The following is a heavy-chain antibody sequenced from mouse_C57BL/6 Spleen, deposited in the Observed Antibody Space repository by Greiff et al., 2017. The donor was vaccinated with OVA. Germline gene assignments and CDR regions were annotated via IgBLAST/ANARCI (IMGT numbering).Heavy chain of an antibody. D-gene: IGHD2-1*01. CDR3: ARGGNRFDY. Sequence: EVQLQQSGPGMVKPSQSLSLTCTVTGYSITSGYDWHWIRHFPGNKLEWMGYISYSGSTNYNPSLKSRISITHDTSKNHFFLKLNSVTTEDTATYYCARGGNRFDYWGQGTTLTVSS. J-gene: IGHJ2*01. CDR1: GYSITSGYD. CDR2: ISYSGST. V-gene: IGHV3-1*01.